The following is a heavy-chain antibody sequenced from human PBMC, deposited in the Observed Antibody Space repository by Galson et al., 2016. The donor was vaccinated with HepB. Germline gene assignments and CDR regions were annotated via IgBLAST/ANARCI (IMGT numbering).Heavy chain of an antibody. Sequence: SVKVSCKASGYTFTNYYMHWVRQAPGQGLEWMGIVNPIGGNTSYAQKFQRRVTMARDTSTSTVYMELSSLRSEDTAVYYCARGDIVLVRDAIGWVNRFDPWGQGTLVTVSS. CDR2: VNPIGGNT. D-gene: IGHD2-2*01. CDR1: GYTFTNYY. CDR3: ARGDIVLVRDAIGWVNRFDP. V-gene: IGHV1-46*01. J-gene: IGHJ5*02.